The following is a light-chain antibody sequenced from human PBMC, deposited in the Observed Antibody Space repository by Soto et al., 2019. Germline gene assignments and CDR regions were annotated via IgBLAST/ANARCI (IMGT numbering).Light chain of an antibody. V-gene: IGKV1-39*01. CDR3: QQSYSIPPP. CDR2: AAS. J-gene: IGKJ1*01. Sequence: DIQMTQSPSTLSASVGDRVTITCRASQSISYWLAWYQQKPGKAPKLLIFAASSLQSGVPSRFSGSRSGPDFTLTISSLQPEDFATYYCQQSYSIPPPSGQGTKVDI. CDR1: QSISYW.